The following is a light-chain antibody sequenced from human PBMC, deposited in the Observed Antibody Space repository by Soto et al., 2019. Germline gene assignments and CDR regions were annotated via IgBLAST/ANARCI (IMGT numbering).Light chain of an antibody. J-gene: IGLJ3*02. CDR2: EVT. CDR1: SSDVGGYNY. CDR3: SSYAASNNFYFV. V-gene: IGLV2-8*01. Sequence: QSVLTQPPSASGSPGQSVTISCTGTSSDVGGYNYVSWYQQYPGRAPKLMIYEVTKRPSGVPDRFSGSKSGNTASLTVSGLQADDEADYYCSSYAASNNFYFVFGGGTKLTFL.